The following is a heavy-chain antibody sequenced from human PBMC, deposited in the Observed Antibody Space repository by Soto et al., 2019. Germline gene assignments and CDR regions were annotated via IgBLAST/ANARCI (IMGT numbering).Heavy chain of an antibody. CDR3: AKDWDLLRAFDL. J-gene: IGHJ3*01. Sequence: GGSLRLSCAASGFTFSSYAMSWVRQAPGKGLEWVSGISASGGRTYSADSVKGRFTISRDNSKNTMYLQMNSLRVEDTAVYKCAKDWDLLRAFDLWGQGTMVTV. CDR1: GFTFSSYA. V-gene: IGHV3-23*01. D-gene: IGHD1-26*01. CDR2: ISASGGRT.